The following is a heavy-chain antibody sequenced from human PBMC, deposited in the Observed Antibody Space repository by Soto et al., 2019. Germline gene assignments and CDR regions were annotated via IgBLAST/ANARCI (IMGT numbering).Heavy chain of an antibody. D-gene: IGHD3-3*01. CDR1: GFTFDDYA. V-gene: IGHV3-9*01. J-gene: IGHJ4*02. CDR3: AKGSSYDFWGGFNY. CDR2: ISWNSGSI. Sequence: EVQLVESGGGLVQPGRSLRLSCAVSGFTFDDYAMHWVRQAPGKGLEWVSGISWNSGSIDYADSVKGRFTISRDNAKNSLYLQMNSLRTEDTALYYCAKGSSYDFWGGFNYWGQGTLVTVSS.